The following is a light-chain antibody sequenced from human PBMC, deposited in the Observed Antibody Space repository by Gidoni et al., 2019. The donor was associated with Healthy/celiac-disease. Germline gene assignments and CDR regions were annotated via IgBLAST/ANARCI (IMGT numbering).Light chain of an antibody. CDR3: QQSYSTLLLT. CDR2: AAS. J-gene: IGKJ4*01. CDR1: QSISSY. V-gene: IGKV1-39*01. Sequence: DIQMTQSPSSLSASVGDRVTITCRASQSISSYLNWYQQKPGKAPKLLIYAASSLQSVVPSRCSGSGSGTDFTLTISSLQPEDFATYYCQQSYSTLLLTFGGGTKVEIK.